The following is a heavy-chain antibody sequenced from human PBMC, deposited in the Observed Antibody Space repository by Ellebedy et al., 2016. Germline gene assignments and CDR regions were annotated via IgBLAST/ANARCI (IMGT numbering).Heavy chain of an antibody. CDR3: ARSYCRSVSCWGPTVFDY. V-gene: IGHV4-39*01. CDR1: GGSITTDNYY. D-gene: IGHD2-2*01. CDR2: VSYSGST. J-gene: IGHJ4*02. Sequence: SETLSLXXILSGGSITTDNYYWGWIRQPPGKGLEWIGSVSYSGSTYYNPSLKSRVTISVDTAKNQFSLRLSSVTAADTAVYYCARSYCRSVSCWGPTVFDYWGQGTLVTVSS.